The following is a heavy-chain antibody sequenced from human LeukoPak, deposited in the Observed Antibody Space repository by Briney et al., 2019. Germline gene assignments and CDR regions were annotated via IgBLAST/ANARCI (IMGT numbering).Heavy chain of an antibody. Sequence: GASVTVSCTASGYTFTSNYIHWVRQAPGQGLEWMGMIYPRDGSTSYAQKFQGRVTVTRDTSTSTVHMELSGLRSEDTAVYYCARDQEGFDYWGQGTLVIVSS. V-gene: IGHV1-46*01. CDR3: ARDQEGFDY. J-gene: IGHJ4*02. CDR1: GYTFTSNY. CDR2: IYPRDGST.